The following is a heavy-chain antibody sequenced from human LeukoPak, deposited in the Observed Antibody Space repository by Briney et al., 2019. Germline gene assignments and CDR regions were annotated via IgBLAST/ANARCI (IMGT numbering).Heavy chain of an antibody. CDR2: ISSSSSYT. J-gene: IGHJ4*02. V-gene: IGHV3-11*06. CDR3: XRENAAYCSSTSCYFADYFDY. D-gene: IGHD2-2*01. Sequence: GGSLRLSCAASGFTFSDYYMSWIRQAPGKGLEVVSYISSSSSYTNYADSVKGRFTISRDNSKNTLYLQMNSLRAEDTAVYYCXRENAAYCSSTSCYFADYFDYWGQGTLVTVSS. CDR1: GFTFSDYY.